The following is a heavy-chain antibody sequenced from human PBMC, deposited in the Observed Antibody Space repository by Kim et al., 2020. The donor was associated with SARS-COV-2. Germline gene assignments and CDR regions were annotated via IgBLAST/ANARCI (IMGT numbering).Heavy chain of an antibody. V-gene: IGHV4-59*01. CDR3: ARAPTHPVWKSYYYYGMDV. D-gene: IGHD1-1*01. Sequence: SETLSLTCTVSGGSISSYYWSWIRQPPGKGLEWIGYIYYSGSTNYNPSLKSRVTISVDTSKNQFSLKLSSVTAADTAVYYCARAPTHPVWKSYYYYGMDVWGQGTTVTVSS. CDR1: GGSISSYY. J-gene: IGHJ6*02. CDR2: IYYSGST.